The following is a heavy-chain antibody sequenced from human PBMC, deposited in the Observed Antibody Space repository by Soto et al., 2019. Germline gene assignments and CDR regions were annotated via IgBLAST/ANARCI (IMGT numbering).Heavy chain of an antibody. CDR1: GDSISSSKW. D-gene: IGHD6-13*01. Sequence: QVQLQESGPGLVKPSGTLSLTCAVSGDSISSSKWWSWVRQPPGKGLEWIGEIYHSGSTNYNPSLKRRVIISVDKSKNQFSLNLSSVTDADTAVYYCARGESQQQRDYWGQGTLVTVSS. CDR3: ARGESQQQRDY. CDR2: IYHSGST. V-gene: IGHV4-4*02. J-gene: IGHJ4*02.